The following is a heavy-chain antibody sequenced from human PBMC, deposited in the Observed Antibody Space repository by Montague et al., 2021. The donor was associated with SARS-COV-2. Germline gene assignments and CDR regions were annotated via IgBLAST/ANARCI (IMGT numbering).Heavy chain of an antibody. CDR2: IDWDDDK. V-gene: IGHV2-70*01. CDR3: ARMTTVTYPYYYYYGMDV. Sequence: PALVKPTQTLTLTCTFSGFSLSTSGMCVSWIRQPPGKALEWLALIDWDDDKYYSTSLKTRLTISKDTSKNQVVLTMTSMDPVDAATYYCARMTTVTYPYYYYYGMDVWGQGTTVTVSS. D-gene: IGHD4-17*01. CDR1: GFSLSTSGMC. J-gene: IGHJ6*02.